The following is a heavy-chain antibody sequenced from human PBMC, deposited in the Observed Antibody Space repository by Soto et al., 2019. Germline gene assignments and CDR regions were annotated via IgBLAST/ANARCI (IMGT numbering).Heavy chain of an antibody. J-gene: IGHJ3*01. Sequence: GGSLRLSCAAFGLTVSGTKYVAWVRQAPGKGLEWVSALYDVYGSFYADSVKGRFTTSSDNSKSTVYLQMNDLRPDDTAVYYCASWHEREHAYDVWGQGTAVTVSS. CDR3: ASWHEREHAYDV. CDR2: LYDVYGS. D-gene: IGHD1-1*01. CDR1: GLTVSGTKY. V-gene: IGHV3-53*01.